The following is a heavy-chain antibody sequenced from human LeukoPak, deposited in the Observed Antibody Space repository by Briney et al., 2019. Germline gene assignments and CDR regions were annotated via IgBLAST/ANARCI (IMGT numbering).Heavy chain of an antibody. CDR3: AKNTSSSPWFDP. D-gene: IGHD6-6*01. CDR1: GGSVSSPDSY. J-gene: IGHJ5*02. Sequence: PSETLSLTCIVSGGSVSSPDSYWSWIRQPPGKGLEWIGNVYYIGTTSYNSSLKSRVTISVDTSKNQFSLEVTSVSAAVTAVYYCAKNTSSSPWFDPWGQGTLVTVSS. CDR2: VYYIGTT. V-gene: IGHV4-61*08.